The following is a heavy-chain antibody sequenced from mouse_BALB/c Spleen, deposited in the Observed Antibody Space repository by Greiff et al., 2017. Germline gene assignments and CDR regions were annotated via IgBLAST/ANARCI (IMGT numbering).Heavy chain of an antibody. CDR3: ARGGITYAMDY. CDR2: ISSGGST. CDR1: GFTFSSYA. Sequence: EVKLQESGGGLVKPGGSLKLSCAASGFTFSSYAMSWVRQTPEKRLEWVASISSGGSTYYPDSVKGRFTISRDNARNILYLQMSSLRSEDTAMYYCARGGITYAMDYWGQGTSVTVSS. J-gene: IGHJ4*01. D-gene: IGHD2-4*01. V-gene: IGHV5-6-5*01.